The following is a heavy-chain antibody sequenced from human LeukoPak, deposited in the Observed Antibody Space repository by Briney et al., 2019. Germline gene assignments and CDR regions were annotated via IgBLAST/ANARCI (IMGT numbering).Heavy chain of an antibody. J-gene: IGHJ5*02. Sequence: GGSLRLSCAASGFTFSSHWMHWVRQAPGKGLVWVSRINSDGSATSYADSVRGRFTISRDNTKNTLYLQMNSLRAEDTAVYYCARVRMTTVTIGWFDPWGQGTLVTVSP. D-gene: IGHD4-17*01. CDR3: ARVRMTTVTIGWFDP. CDR2: INSDGSAT. V-gene: IGHV3-74*01. CDR1: GFTFSSHW.